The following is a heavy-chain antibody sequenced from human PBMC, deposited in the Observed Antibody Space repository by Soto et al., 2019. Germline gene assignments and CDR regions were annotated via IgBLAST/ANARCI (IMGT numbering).Heavy chain of an antibody. J-gene: IGHJ6*03. Sequence: ASVQVSCKASGYTFTSYDINWVRQATGQGLEWMGWMNPNSGNTGYAQKFQGRVTMTRNTSISTAYMELSSLRSEDTAVYYCARGKRLDYDFWSGYYYYYYYYMDVWGKGTTVTVSS. CDR2: MNPNSGNT. D-gene: IGHD3-3*01. V-gene: IGHV1-8*01. CDR3: ARGKRLDYDFWSGYYYYYYYYMDV. CDR1: GYTFTSYD.